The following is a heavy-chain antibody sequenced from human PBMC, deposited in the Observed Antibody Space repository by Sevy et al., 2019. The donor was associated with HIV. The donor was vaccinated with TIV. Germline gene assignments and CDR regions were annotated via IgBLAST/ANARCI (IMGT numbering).Heavy chain of an antibody. CDR2: ISRASDSI. J-gene: IGHJ4*02. D-gene: IGHD1-26*01. V-gene: IGHV3-48*02. CDR3: AREHTGSFPDF. CDR1: GFTFRDYH. Sequence: GGSLRLSCAASGFTFRDYHMNWIRQAPGKGLEWLSYISRASDSIYYADSVMGRFTVSSDNAKNSLYLQMDRLSDEDTAIYYCAREHTGSFPDFWGQGTLVTVSS.